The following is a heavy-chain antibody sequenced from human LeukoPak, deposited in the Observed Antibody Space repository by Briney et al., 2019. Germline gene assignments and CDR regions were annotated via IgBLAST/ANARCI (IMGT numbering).Heavy chain of an antibody. V-gene: IGHV4-31*03. J-gene: IGHJ4*02. D-gene: IGHD6-19*01. CDR1: GGSISSGGYY. Sequence: PSQTLSLTCTVSGGSISSGGYYWSWIRQHPGNGLDWIGYIYYSGSTYCNPSLKSRVTISVDTSKNQFSLKLSSVTAADTAVYYCARDLHSSGFFDYWGQGTLVTVSS. CDR3: ARDLHSSGFFDY. CDR2: IYYSGST.